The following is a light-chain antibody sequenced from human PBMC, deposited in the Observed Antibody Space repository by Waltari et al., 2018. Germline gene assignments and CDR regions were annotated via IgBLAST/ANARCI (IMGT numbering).Light chain of an antibody. CDR2: DAS. J-gene: IGKJ3*01. V-gene: IGKV3-11*01. CDR3: QQRSNCL. CDR1: QSVSSY. Sequence: EIVLTQSPATLSLSPGERATLSCRASQSVSSYLAWYQQKPGQAPRLLIYDASNMATGIPARFSGSGSGTDVTLTISSLEPEDFAVYYCQQRSNCLFGPGTKVDIK.